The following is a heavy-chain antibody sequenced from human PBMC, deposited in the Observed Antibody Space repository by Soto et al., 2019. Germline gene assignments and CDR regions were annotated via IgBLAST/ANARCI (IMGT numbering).Heavy chain of an antibody. CDR3: ANVSWELPDHYYYYGMDV. CDR1: GFTFSSYA. Sequence: GGSLRLSCAASGFTFSSYAMSWVRQAPGKGLEWVSAISGSGGNTYYADTVKGQFTISRDNSKNTLYLQMNSLRAEDTAVYYFANVSWELPDHYYYYGMDVWGQGTTVTVSS. CDR2: ISGSGGNT. D-gene: IGHD1-26*01. J-gene: IGHJ6*02. V-gene: IGHV3-23*01.